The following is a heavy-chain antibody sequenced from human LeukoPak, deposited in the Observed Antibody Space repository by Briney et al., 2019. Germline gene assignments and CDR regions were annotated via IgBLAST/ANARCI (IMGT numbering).Heavy chain of an antibody. D-gene: IGHD2-2*01. V-gene: IGHV4-61*02. CDR3: ALRGLVRGFDP. J-gene: IGHJ5*02. CDR1: GGSISSSSSY. Sequence: SETLSLTCTVSGGSISSSSSYCNWIRQPAGTGLEWIGRIYTSGSTNYNPSLKSRVTISVDTSKNQFSLKLSSVTAGDTAVYYCALRGLVRGFDPWGQGTLVTVSS. CDR2: IYTSGST.